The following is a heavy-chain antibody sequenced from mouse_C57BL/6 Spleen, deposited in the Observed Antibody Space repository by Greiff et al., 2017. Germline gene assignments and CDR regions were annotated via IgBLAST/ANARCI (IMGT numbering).Heavy chain of an antibody. V-gene: IGHV1-69*01. CDR3: ARRDYYG. Sequence: QVQLQQPGAELVLPGASVTLSCTASGYTFTSYWMHWVKQRPGQGLEWIGEIDPSDSYTNYNQKFKGKSTVTVDKSSSTGYMQHSSLTSEDAAVYYCARRDYYGWGQGTTLTVSS. J-gene: IGHJ2*01. D-gene: IGHD1-1*01. CDR1: GYTFTSYW. CDR2: IDPSDSYT.